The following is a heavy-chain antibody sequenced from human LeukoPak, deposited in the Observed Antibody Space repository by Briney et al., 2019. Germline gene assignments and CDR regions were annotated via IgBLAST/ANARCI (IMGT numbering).Heavy chain of an antibody. CDR2: LSKSGGST. D-gene: IGHD3-22*01. CDR1: GFTFSTYA. J-gene: IGHJ4*02. V-gene: IGHV3-23*01. Sequence: PEGSLRLSCAASGFTFSTYAMSWVRQAPGRGLEWVSILSKSGGSTFYADSVKGRFTISRDKSKNTLYLQMDSLRAEDTAVYYCAKGHEHYYETTGNFDYLGQGTLVTVST. CDR3: AKGHEHYYETTGNFDY.